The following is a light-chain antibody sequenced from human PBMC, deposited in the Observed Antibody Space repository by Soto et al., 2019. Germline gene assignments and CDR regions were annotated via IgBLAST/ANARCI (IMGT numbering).Light chain of an antibody. CDR3: QQCYDMPPT. J-gene: IGKJ1*01. V-gene: IGKV1-39*01. CDR2: ATS. CDR1: ETVSKS. Sequence: DIQMTQSPSTLPASAGDRVTITCRASETVSKSLNWYRQRPGRAPELLVYATSHLQNGVPSRFSGSGSATAFTLAISSLQPEDFATYYCQQCYDMPPTFGQGTKVDIK.